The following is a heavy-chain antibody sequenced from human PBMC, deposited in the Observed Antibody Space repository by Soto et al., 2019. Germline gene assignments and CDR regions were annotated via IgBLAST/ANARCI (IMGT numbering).Heavy chain of an antibody. CDR1: GFTFSSYA. D-gene: IGHD6-13*01. Sequence: QVQLVESGGGVVQPGRSLRLSCAASGFTFSSYAMHWVRQAPGKGLEWVAVISYDGSNKYYAASVKGRFTISRDNSKNTLYLQMNSLRAEDRAVYYCARRAVAGTRMDYYGMDVWGQGTTVTVSS. CDR2: ISYDGSNK. CDR3: ARRAVAGTRMDYYGMDV. V-gene: IGHV3-30-3*01. J-gene: IGHJ6*02.